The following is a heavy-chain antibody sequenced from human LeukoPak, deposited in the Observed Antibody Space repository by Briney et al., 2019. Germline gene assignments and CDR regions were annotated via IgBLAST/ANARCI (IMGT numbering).Heavy chain of an antibody. CDR2: ISSFVGGT. CDR3: VKGHSSENN. J-gene: IGHJ4*02. V-gene: IGHV3-64D*09. CDR1: GFSFSIYA. D-gene: IGHD6-25*01. Sequence: GGSLRLSCLASGFSFSIYAMHWVRQAPGKGLEFVSVISSFVGGTYYADSVKGIFTISTDNSKNTMYLQMSRISAEDTAVYYCVKGHSSENNWGQGTLVTVSS.